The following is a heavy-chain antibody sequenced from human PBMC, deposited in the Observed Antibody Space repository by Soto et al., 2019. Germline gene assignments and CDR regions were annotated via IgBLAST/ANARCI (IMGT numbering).Heavy chain of an antibody. D-gene: IGHD6-13*01. Sequence: PGGSLRLSCAASGFTFSSYAMSWVRQAPGKGLEWVSTISGSGGSTYYADSVKGRFTISRDKSKNTLYLQMNSLRAEDTAVYYCAKDREPDSSSYGLFDYWGQGTLVTVSS. J-gene: IGHJ4*02. CDR3: AKDREPDSSSYGLFDY. V-gene: IGHV3-23*01. CDR2: ISGSGGST. CDR1: GFTFSSYA.